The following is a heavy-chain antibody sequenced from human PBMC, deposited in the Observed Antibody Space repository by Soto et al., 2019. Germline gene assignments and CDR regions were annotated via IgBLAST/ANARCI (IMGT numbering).Heavy chain of an antibody. CDR1: GYTFTSYD. Sequence: QVQLVQSGAEVKKPGASVKVSCKASGYTFTSYDINWVRQATGQGLEWMGWMNPNSGNTGYAQKFQGRVTMTRNTSISTAYMELSSLRSEDTAVYHCARVYITIFGVVIPDYWGQGTLVTVSS. CDR3: ARVYITIFGVVIPDY. CDR2: MNPNSGNT. J-gene: IGHJ4*02. V-gene: IGHV1-8*01. D-gene: IGHD3-3*01.